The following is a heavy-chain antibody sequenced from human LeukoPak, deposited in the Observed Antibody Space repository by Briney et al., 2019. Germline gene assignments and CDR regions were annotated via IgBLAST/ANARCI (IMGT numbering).Heavy chain of an antibody. Sequence: GGSLRLSCAASGFTFSSYAMSWVRQAPGQGLEWVSAISGTGSSTYSADSVKGRFTISRDNSKNTLYVQMNSLRAEDTAVYYCAKESGRYSGYERESDFDYWGQGTLVTVSS. D-gene: IGHD5-12*01. V-gene: IGHV3-23*01. CDR2: ISGTGSST. CDR3: AKESGRYSGYERESDFDY. CDR1: GFTFSSYA. J-gene: IGHJ4*02.